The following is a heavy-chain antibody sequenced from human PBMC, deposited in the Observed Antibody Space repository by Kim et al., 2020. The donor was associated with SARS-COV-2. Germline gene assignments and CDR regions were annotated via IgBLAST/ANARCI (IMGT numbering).Heavy chain of an antibody. V-gene: IGHV3-73*01. Sequence: SVKGRFTISRDDSKNTAYLQMNSLKTEDTAVYYCTRLNHEMATIHYGMDVWGQGTTVTVSS. D-gene: IGHD5-12*01. CDR3: TRLNHEMATIHYGMDV. J-gene: IGHJ6*02.